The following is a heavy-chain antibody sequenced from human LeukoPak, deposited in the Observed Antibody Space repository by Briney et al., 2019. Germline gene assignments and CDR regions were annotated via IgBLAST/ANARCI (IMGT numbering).Heavy chain of an antibody. J-gene: IGHJ5*02. V-gene: IGHV4-4*07. CDR3: ARGRYYYDSGSIDL. CDR1: GGSISSYY. CDR2: IYTSGST. D-gene: IGHD3-10*01. Sequence: SETLSLTCTVSGGSISSYYWSWIRQPAGKGLEWIGRIYTSGSTNYNPSLKSRVTVSADTSKNEFSLKMMSVTAADTAVYFCARGRYYYDSGSIDLWGQGTLVTVSS.